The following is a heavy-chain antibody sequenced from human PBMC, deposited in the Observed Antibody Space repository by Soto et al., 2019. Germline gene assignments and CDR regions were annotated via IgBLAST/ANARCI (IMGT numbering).Heavy chain of an antibody. V-gene: IGHV4-4*02. D-gene: IGHD1-26*01. CDR2: IYHSGST. CDR1: GGSISSSNW. J-gene: IGHJ4*02. CDR3: ASEIVGATRGGYFDY. Sequence: QVQLQESGPRLVKPSGTLSLTCAVSGGSISSSNWWSWVRQPPGKGLEWIGEIYHSGSTNYNPSLKSRVTISVDKSKNQFSLKLSYVTAADTAVYYCASEIVGATRGGYFDYWGQGTLVTVSS.